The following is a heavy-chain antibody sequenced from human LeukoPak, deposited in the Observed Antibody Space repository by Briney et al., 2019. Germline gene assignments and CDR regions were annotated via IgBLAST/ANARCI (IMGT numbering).Heavy chain of an antibody. V-gene: IGHV1-18*01. CDR2: IRRNNDNQ. D-gene: IGHD2-2*01. J-gene: IGHJ4*02. Sequence: ASVTVSCQASGYTFNNFGINWVRQAPAQGLEWIAWIRRNNDNQNHGQKVQGRFTVTTDSSTSTAYMEMRNLRSDDTAVYYCARDGTSTDDDWGQGTLVTVSS. CDR3: ARDGTSTDDD. CDR1: GYTFNNFG.